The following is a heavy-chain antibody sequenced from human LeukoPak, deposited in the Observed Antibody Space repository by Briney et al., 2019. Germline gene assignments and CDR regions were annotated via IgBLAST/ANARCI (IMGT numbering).Heavy chain of an antibody. V-gene: IGHV4-39*07. D-gene: IGHD3-10*01. Sequence: PSETLSLTCAVYGGSFSSYYWGWIRQPPGKGLEWIGSIYYSRSTYYNPSLKSRVTISVDTSKNQFSLKLSSVTATDTAVYYCARVRGYGSGSYWPYYMDVWGKGTTVTVSS. CDR2: IYYSRST. J-gene: IGHJ6*03. CDR3: ARVRGYGSGSYWPYYMDV. CDR1: GGSFSSYY.